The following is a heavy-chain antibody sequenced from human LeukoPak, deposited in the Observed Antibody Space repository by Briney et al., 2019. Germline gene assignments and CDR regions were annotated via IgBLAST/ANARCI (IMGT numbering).Heavy chain of an antibody. CDR1: GGTFSSYA. CDR3: ARAPNYSGSGSPFWEV. D-gene: IGHD3-10*01. V-gene: IGHV1-18*01. CDR2: ISGYNGDT. J-gene: IGHJ4*02. Sequence: ASVKVSCKASGGTFSSYAISWVRQAPGQGLEWMGWISGYNGDTRYAQDLQGRVTVTSDTSTSTFYMELRSLRSDDTAVYYCARAPNYSGSGSPFWEVWGQGTLVTVSS.